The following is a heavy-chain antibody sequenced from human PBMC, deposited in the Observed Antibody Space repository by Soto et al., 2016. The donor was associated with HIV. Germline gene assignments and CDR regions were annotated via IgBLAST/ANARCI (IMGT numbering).Heavy chain of an antibody. CDR3: ARVGQYSSSGXY. D-gene: IGHD6-6*01. Sequence: QVQLQESGPGLVKPSETLSLTCAVSGYSISSGYYWGWIRQPPGKGLEWIGSIYHSGSTYYNPSLKSRVTISVDTSKNQFSLKLSSVTAADTAVYYCARVGQYSSSGXYWGQGNPGHRLL. CDR2: IYHSGST. V-gene: IGHV4-38-2*01. CDR1: GYSISSGYY. J-gene: IGHJ4*02.